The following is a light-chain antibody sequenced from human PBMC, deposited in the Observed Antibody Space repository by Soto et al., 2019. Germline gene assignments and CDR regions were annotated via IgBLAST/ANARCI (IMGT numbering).Light chain of an antibody. CDR1: QGINNY. V-gene: IGKV1-9*01. CDR3: QQYNNWPYT. Sequence: DIQLTQSPSFLSASVGDRVTITCRASQGINNYLAWYQQKPGKAPNLLIYVASTLQSGVPSRFSGSGSGTEFTLTISSLQSEDFAVYYCQQYNNWPYTFGQGTKLEIK. CDR2: VAS. J-gene: IGKJ2*01.